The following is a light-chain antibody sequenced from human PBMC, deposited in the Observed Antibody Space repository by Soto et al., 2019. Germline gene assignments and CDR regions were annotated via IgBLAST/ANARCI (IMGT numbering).Light chain of an antibody. Sequence: QSVLTQPASVSGSPGQSITISCTGTSSDVGGYNYVSWYQQHPGRAPKLMIYDVSIRPSGVSNRFSGSKSGNTASLTISGLQAEDEADYYCSSYTSSSPDVFGTGTKVTVL. CDR3: SSYTSSSPDV. J-gene: IGLJ1*01. CDR1: SSDVGGYNY. CDR2: DVS. V-gene: IGLV2-14*01.